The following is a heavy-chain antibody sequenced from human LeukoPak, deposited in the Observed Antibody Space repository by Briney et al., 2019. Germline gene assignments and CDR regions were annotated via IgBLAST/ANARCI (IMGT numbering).Heavy chain of an antibody. Sequence: GGALHLSFSASRFPFSKAWISWVRPAPGKGPGWGGRIKSKTDGGTTDYAAPVKGRFTISRDDSKNTLYLQMNSLKTEDTAVYYCTTGATGYSSGLRDYFDYWGQGTLVTVSS. CDR3: TTGATGYSSGLRDYFDY. V-gene: IGHV3-15*01. D-gene: IGHD6-19*01. CDR2: IKSKTDGGTT. CDR1: RFPFSKAW. J-gene: IGHJ4*02.